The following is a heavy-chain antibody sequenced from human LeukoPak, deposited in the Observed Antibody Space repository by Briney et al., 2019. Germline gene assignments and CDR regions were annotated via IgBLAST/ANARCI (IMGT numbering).Heavy chain of an antibody. CDR3: AKDPTLSMIFDY. Sequence: GGSLRLSCAASGFTFSSYEMNWVRQAPGKGLEWVSAISGSGGSTYYADSVKGRFTISRDNSKNTLYLQMNSLRAEDTAVYYCAKDPTLSMIFDYWGQGTLVTVSS. CDR1: GFTFSSYE. D-gene: IGHD3-16*02. CDR2: ISGSGGST. J-gene: IGHJ4*02. V-gene: IGHV3-23*01.